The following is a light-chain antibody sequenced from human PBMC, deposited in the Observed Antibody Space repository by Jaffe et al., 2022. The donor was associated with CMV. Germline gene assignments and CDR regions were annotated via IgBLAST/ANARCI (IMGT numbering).Light chain of an antibody. CDR2: DVA. CDR3: SSYTGSSSWV. J-gene: IGLJ3*02. V-gene: IGLV2-14*03. CDR1: SSDIGGYNY. Sequence: QSALTQPASVSGSPGQSITISCTGTSSDIGGYNYVSWYQQHPVKAPKLMIYDVANRPSGVSNRFSGSKSGNTASLTISGLQAEDEADYYCSSYTGSSSWVFGGGTKLTVL.